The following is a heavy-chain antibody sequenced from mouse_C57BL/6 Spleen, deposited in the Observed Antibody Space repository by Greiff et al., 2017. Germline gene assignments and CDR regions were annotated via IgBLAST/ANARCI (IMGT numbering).Heavy chain of an antibody. J-gene: IGHJ4*01. Sequence: VQLQQPGTELVKPGASVKLSCKASGYTFTSYWMHWVKQRPGRGLEWIGNINPSNGGTNYNEKFTSKATLTVAKSSSTAYMQLSRLTSEDSAVYDWARHRGRNYYAMDYWGQGTSVTVSS. D-gene: IGHD3-1*01. CDR2: INPSNGGT. CDR3: ARHRGRNYYAMDY. V-gene: IGHV1-53*01. CDR1: GYTFTSYW.